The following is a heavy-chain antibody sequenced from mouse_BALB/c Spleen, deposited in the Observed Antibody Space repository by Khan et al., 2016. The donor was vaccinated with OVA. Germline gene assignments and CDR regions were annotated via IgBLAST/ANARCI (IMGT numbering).Heavy chain of an antibody. CDR2: IDPSTGYT. CDR3: AREGAYYRSDGWFSY. Sequence: QLQQSGAELAKPGASVKMSCKASGYTFTTYWMHWVKQRPGQGLEWIGYIDPSTGYTEYNQKFKDKATLTTDKSSSTAYMQLSSLTSDYSAVYYCAREGAYYRSDGWFSYWGQGTLVTVSA. CDR1: GYTFTTYW. D-gene: IGHD2-14*01. J-gene: IGHJ3*01. V-gene: IGHV1-7*01.